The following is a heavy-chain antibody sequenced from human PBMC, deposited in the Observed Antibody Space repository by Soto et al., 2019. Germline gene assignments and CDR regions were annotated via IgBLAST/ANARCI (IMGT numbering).Heavy chain of an antibody. V-gene: IGHV1-18*01. CDR1: GYTFTSYG. CDR2: ISAFNGQT. J-gene: IGHJ6*04. Sequence: QVQLVQSGDEVKKPGASVKVSCRASGYTFTSYGVSWVRQAPGQGLEWMGWISAFNGQTNYIQKVQGRVTLTTEASTSTAEMELRGLRSDDTAVYYCARGLDYYSGLDVWGKVTTVTVSS. CDR3: ARGLDYYSGLDV.